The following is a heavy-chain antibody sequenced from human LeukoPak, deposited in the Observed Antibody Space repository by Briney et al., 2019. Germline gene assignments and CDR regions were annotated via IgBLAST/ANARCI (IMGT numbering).Heavy chain of an antibody. CDR3: AREDGSGWYRY. Sequence: ASVKVSCKASGYDFINYGISWVRQAPGQGLEWMGWRSIYNGNTDYKLQGRVTMTTDTSTSTAYMEVRSLRSDDTAVYYCAREDGSGWYRYWGQGTLVTVSS. CDR1: GYDFINYG. J-gene: IGHJ4*02. D-gene: IGHD6-19*01. V-gene: IGHV1-18*01. CDR2: RSIYNGNT.